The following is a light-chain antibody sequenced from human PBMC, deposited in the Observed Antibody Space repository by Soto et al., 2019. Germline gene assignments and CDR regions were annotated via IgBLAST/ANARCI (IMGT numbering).Light chain of an antibody. CDR3: SSYTVITTSV. Sequence: QYVLTQPASVSGSPGQSITITCTGTSSDVGGYNYVSWYQQHPGKAPKLMIYEVSNRPSGVSYRFSGSKSGNTASLSISGLQAEDEADYYCSSYTVITTSVFGGGTKLTVL. J-gene: IGLJ3*02. CDR2: EVS. CDR1: SSDVGGYNY. V-gene: IGLV2-14*01.